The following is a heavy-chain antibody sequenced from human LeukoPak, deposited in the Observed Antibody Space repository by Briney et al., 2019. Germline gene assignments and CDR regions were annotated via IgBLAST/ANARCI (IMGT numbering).Heavy chain of an antibody. J-gene: IGHJ3*02. CDR2: INPSGGST. CDR3: ARDLHHRGYYDTSGPYGI. D-gene: IGHD3-22*01. Sequence: ASVKVSCKASGYTFTRYDIHWVRQAPGQGLEWMGIINPSGGSTSYAQKFQGRVTMTRDTSTSTVYMELSSLRSEDTAVYYCARDLHHRGYYDTSGPYGIWGQGTLDTVSS. CDR1: GYTFTRYD. V-gene: IGHV1-46*01.